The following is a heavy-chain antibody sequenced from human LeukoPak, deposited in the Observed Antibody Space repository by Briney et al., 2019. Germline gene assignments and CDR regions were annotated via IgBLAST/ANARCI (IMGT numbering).Heavy chain of an antibody. CDR3: ATAPSTAYCGGDCYGDY. D-gene: IGHD2-21*02. V-gene: IGHV3-21*01. CDR2: ISSSSSYI. Sequence: GGSLRLSCAASGFTFSSYSMNWVRQAPGKGLEWVSSISSSSSYIYYADSVKGRFTISRDNSKNTLYLQMNSLRAEGTAVYYCATAPSTAYCGGDCYGDYWGQGTLVTVSS. J-gene: IGHJ4*02. CDR1: GFTFSSYS.